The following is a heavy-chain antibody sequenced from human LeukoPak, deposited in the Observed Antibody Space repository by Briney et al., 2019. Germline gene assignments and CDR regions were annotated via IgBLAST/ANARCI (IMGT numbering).Heavy chain of an antibody. CDR3: AKGGSGSYQYYFDY. J-gene: IGHJ4*02. CDR2: MSGSFIST. CDR1: GFTFSSYA. Sequence: PGGSLRLSCAASGFTFSSYAMSWVRQAPGKGLEWVSRMSGSFISTYYADSVKGRFTISRDNSKNTLYLQMNSLRAEDTAVYFCAKGGSGSYQYYFDYWGQGTLVTVSS. D-gene: IGHD3-10*01. V-gene: IGHV3-23*01.